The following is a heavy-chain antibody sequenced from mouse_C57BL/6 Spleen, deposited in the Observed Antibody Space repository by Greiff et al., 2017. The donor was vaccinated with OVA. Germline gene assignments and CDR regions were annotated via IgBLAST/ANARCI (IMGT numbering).Heavy chain of an antibody. Sequence: QVQLQQPGAELVMPGASVKLSCKASGYTFTSYWMHWVKQRPGQGLEWIGEIDPSDSYTNYNQKFKGKSTLTVDKSSSTAYMQLSSLTSEDSAVYYCARRGHYYGSSSMDYWGQGTTLTVSS. J-gene: IGHJ2*01. CDR1: GYTFTSYW. CDR2: IDPSDSYT. D-gene: IGHD1-1*01. CDR3: ARRGHYYGSSSMDY. V-gene: IGHV1-69*01.